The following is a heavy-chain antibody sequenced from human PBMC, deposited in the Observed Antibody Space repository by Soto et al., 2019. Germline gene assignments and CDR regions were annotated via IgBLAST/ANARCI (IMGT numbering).Heavy chain of an antibody. CDR3: ARDRGLRSSYYYYYYMDV. CDR2: ISSSSSTI. D-gene: IGHD4-17*01. Sequence: VQLVESGGGLVQPGGSLRLSCAASGFTFSSYSMNWVRQAPGKGLEWVSYISSSSSTIYYADSVKGRFTISRDNAKNSLYLQMNSLRAEDTAVYYCARDRGLRSSYYYYYYMDVWGKGTTVTVSS. J-gene: IGHJ6*03. V-gene: IGHV3-48*01. CDR1: GFTFSSYS.